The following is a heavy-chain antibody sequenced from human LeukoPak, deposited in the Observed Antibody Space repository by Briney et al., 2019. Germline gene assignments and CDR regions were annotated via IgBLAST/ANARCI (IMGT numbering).Heavy chain of an antibody. CDR2: IYSGGST. D-gene: IGHD4-17*01. CDR3: ARMRTTVTKRDESFVDY. CDR1: GFTVSSNY. J-gene: IGHJ4*02. V-gene: IGHV3-53*01. Sequence: GGSLRLSCAASGFTVSSNYMSWVRQAPGKGLEWVSVIYSGGSTYYADSVKGRFTISRDNSKNTLYLQMNSLRAEDTAVYYCARMRTTVTKRDESFVDYWGQGTLVTVSS.